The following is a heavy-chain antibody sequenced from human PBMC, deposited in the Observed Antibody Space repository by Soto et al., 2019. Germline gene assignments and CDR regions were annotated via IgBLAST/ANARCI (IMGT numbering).Heavy chain of an antibody. CDR1: GYTFTSYG. CDR3: ARVWAAAGTSWFDP. CDR2: ISAYNGNT. V-gene: IGHV1-18*04. J-gene: IGHJ5*02. D-gene: IGHD6-13*01. Sequence: VASVKVSCKASGYTFTSYGISWVRQAPGQGLEWMGWISAYNGNTNYAQKLQGRVTMTTDTSTSTAYMELRSLRSDDTAVYYCARVWAAAGTSWFDPWGQGTLVTVSS.